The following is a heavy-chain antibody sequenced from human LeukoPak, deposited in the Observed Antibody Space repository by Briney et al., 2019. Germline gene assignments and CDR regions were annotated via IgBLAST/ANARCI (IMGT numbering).Heavy chain of an antibody. Sequence: PGGSLRLSCAASGFTFSSNAMHWVRQAPGKGLEWVAVISYDGSNKYDADSVKGRFTISRDNARNSLYLQMNSLRAEDTAVYYCARDREKQQLPQFFYYYYMDVWGKGTTVTVSS. CDR2: ISYDGSNK. D-gene: IGHD6-13*01. J-gene: IGHJ6*03. V-gene: IGHV3-30-3*01. CDR3: ARDREKQQLPQFFYYYYMDV. CDR1: GFTFSSNA.